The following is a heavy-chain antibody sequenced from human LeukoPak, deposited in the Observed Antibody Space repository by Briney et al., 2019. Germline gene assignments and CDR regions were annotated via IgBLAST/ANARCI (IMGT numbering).Heavy chain of an antibody. D-gene: IGHD1-1*01. J-gene: IGHJ6*03. V-gene: IGHV1-2*02. CDR2: INPNSGGT. CDR1: GYTFTGYY. CDR3: ARATGSVDYYYMDV. Sequence: GASVKVSCKTSGYTFTGYYVHWVRQAPGQGLEWMGWINPNSGGTSYAQKFQGRVTMTRDTSLSTAYMEVSRLRSDDTAMFYCARATGSVDYYYMDVWGRGTTVTVSS.